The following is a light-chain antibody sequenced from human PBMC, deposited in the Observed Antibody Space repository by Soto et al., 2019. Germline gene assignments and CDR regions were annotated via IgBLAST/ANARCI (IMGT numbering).Light chain of an antibody. CDR2: DVS. V-gene: IGLV2-14*01. CDR1: SSDVGGYNY. Sequence: QSALTQPASVSGSPGQSIAISCTGTSSDVGGYNYVSWYQQHPGKAPKLMIFDVSHRPSGVSNRFSGSKSGNTASLTISGRQDEDEADYYCCSSSGSSTLVVFGGGTKLTVL. CDR3: CSSSGSSTLVV. J-gene: IGLJ2*01.